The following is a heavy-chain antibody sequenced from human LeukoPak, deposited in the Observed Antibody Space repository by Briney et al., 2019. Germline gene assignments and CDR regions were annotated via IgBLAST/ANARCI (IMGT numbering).Heavy chain of an antibody. V-gene: IGHV3-21*01. CDR1: GFTFSSYS. Sequence: GGSLRLSCAASGFTFSSYSMNWVRQAPGKGLEWVSFISSSSSYIYYADSVKGRFTISRDNAKNSLYLQMNSLRAEDTAVYYCARDAGICSGGSCYAKAYRHWGQGTLVTVSS. CDR2: ISSSSSYI. J-gene: IGHJ4*02. CDR3: ARDAGICSGGSCYAKAYRH. D-gene: IGHD2-15*01.